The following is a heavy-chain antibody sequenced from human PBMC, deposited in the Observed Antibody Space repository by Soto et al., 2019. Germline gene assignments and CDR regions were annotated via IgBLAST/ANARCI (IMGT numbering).Heavy chain of an antibody. Sequence: SSETLSLTCTVSGGSISSSSYYWGWIRQPPGKGLEWIGSIYYSGSTYYNPSLKSRVTISVDTSKNQFSLKLSSVTAADTAVYYCASTVSTYYYYYMDVWGKGTTVTVSS. CDR3: ASTVSTYYYYYMDV. D-gene: IGHD3-16*01. CDR2: IYYSGST. V-gene: IGHV4-39*01. J-gene: IGHJ6*03. CDR1: GGSISSSSYY.